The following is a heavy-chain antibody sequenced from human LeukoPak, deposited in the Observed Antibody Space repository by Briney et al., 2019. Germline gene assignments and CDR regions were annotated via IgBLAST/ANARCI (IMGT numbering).Heavy chain of an antibody. D-gene: IGHD3-9*01. CDR1: GGSISSYY. J-gene: IGHJ4*02. Sequence: SETLSLTCTVSGGSISSYYWSWIRQPPGKGLEWIGYIYYSGSTNYNPSLKSRVTISVDTSKNQFSLKLSSVTAADTAVYYCARSHNLTGYVDYWGQGTLVTVSS. V-gene: IGHV4-59*01. CDR2: IYYSGST. CDR3: ARSHNLTGYVDY.